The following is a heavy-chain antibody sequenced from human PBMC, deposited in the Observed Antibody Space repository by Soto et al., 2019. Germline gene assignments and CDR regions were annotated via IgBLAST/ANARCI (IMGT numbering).Heavy chain of an antibody. CDR1: GFTFSSYG. CDR2: ISYDGSNK. J-gene: IGHJ4*02. CDR3: AKDPTLESVGPHY. V-gene: IGHV3-30*18. Sequence: QVQLVESGGGVVQPGRSLRLSCAASGFTFSSYGMHWVRQAPGKGLEWVAGISYDGSNKYYADSVKGRFTISRDNSKNTLYLQMNSLRAEDTAVYYCAKDPTLESVGPHYWGQGTLVTVSS.